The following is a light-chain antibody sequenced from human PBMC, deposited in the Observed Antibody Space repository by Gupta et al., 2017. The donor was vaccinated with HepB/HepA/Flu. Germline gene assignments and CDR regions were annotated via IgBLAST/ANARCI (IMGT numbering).Light chain of an antibody. CDR3: QKYNSAPWT. CDR1: QSVTGSY. J-gene: IGKJ5*01. Sequence: DIVLTQSPGTLSLSPGERATLSCRASQSVTGSYLAWYQQQHGQAPRLLMDGTSSRATGSPDRGSGRGAGQVCIPTSSRLEAEDGAIYYRQKYNSAPWTFGQGTRVEMK. CDR2: GTS. V-gene: IGKV3-20*01.